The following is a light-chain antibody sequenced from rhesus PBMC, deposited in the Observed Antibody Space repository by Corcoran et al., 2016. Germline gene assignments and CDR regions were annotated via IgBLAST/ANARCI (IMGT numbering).Light chain of an antibody. J-gene: IGKJ4*01. V-gene: IGKV3-42*02. CDR3: QQYNNWPLT. CDR1: QSVSSN. CDR2: DSS. Sequence: EIVMTQSPATLSLSPGERATLSCRASQSVSSNSAWYQQQPGQAPSLLIFDSSSRTTGISDRFSGSGSGTDFTLTITSLEPEDFVLYYCQQYNNWPLTFGGGTKVEIK.